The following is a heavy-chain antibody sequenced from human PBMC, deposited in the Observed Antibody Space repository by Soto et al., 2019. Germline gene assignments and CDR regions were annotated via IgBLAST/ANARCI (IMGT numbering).Heavy chain of an antibody. D-gene: IGHD4-17*01. CDR1: GYSFTSYW. J-gene: IGHJ6*02. CDR2: IYPGDSDT. Sequence: GESLKISCKGSGYSFTSYWIGWVRQMPWKGLEWMGIIYPGDSDTRYSPSFQGQVTISADKSISTAYLQWSSLKASDTAMYYCARLGTTVKTRYYYYGMDVWGQGTTVTVSS. CDR3: ARLGTTVKTRYYYYGMDV. V-gene: IGHV5-51*01.